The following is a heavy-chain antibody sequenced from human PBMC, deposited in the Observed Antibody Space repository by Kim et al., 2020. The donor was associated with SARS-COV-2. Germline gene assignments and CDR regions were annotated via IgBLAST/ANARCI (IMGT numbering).Heavy chain of an antibody. D-gene: IGHD5-12*01. CDR1: GFTFSSAW. Sequence: GGSLRLSCAASGFTFSSAWMTWFRQAPGKGLEWVANINRDGSKANYADSVKGRFTISRDNAKSSVFLQMNNLRAEDTAVFYCARDTDERGYDRIDDWGQG. CDR3: ARDTDERGYDRIDD. J-gene: IGHJ4*02. CDR2: INRDGSKA. V-gene: IGHV3-7*01.